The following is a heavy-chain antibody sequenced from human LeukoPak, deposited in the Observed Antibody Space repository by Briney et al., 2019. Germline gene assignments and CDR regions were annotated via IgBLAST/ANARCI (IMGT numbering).Heavy chain of an antibody. CDR1: GGSISSYY. CDR2: IYYSGST. D-gene: IGHD4-17*01. CDR3: ASLSPTESLYY. V-gene: IGHV4-59*01. J-gene: IGHJ4*02. Sequence: SETLSLTCTVSGGSISSYYWSWIRQPPGKGLEWIGYIYYSGSTNYNPSLKSRVTISVDTSKNQFSLKLSSVTAADTAVYYCASLSPTESLYYWGQGTLVTVSS.